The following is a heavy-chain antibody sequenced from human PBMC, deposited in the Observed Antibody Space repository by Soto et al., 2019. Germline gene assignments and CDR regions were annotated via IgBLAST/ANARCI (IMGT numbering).Heavy chain of an antibody. CDR3: ARAPAATNIPYYMDV. D-gene: IGHD2-15*01. CDR2: ISSNGGST. V-gene: IGHV3-64*01. Sequence: GGSLRLSCAASGFTFSSYAMHWVRQAPGKGLEYVSAISSNGGSTYYANSVKGRFTISRDNSKNTLYLQMGSLRAEDMAVYYCARAPAATNIPYYMDVWGKGTTVTVSS. CDR1: GFTFSSYA. J-gene: IGHJ6*03.